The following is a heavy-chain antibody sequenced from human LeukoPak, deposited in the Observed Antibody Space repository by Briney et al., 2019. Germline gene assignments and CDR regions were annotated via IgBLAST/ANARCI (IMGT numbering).Heavy chain of an antibody. V-gene: IGHV4-39*07. J-gene: IGHJ3*02. CDR3: ARDRITGTLYDAFDI. CDR2: IYYSGST. Sequence: SETLSLTCTVSGGSISSSSYYWGWIRQPPGKGLEWIGSIYYSGSTYYNPSLKSRVTMSVDTSKNQFSLKLNSVTAADTAVYYCARDRITGTLYDAFDIWGQGTMVTVSS. CDR1: GGSISSSSYY. D-gene: IGHD1-7*01.